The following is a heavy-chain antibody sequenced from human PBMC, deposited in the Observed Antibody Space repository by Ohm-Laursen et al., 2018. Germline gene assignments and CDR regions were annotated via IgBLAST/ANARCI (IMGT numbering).Heavy chain of an antibody. CDR1: GFTFSSYG. J-gene: IGHJ4*02. CDR2: ISYDGSNK. V-gene: IGHV3-30*18. D-gene: IGHD6-6*01. CDR3: AKDKSVVAALDY. Sequence: SLRLSCSASGFTFSSYGMHWVRQAPGKGLEWVAVISYDGSNKYYADSVKGRFTISRDNSKNTLYLQMNSLRAEDTAVYYCAKDKSVVAALDYWGQGTLVTVSS.